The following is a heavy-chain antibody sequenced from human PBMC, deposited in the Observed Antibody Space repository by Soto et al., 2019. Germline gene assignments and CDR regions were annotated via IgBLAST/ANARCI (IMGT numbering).Heavy chain of an antibody. D-gene: IGHD2-15*01. CDR1: GFTFSSYG. CDR3: ARDQTQYCSGGSCYGIFDY. V-gene: IGHV3-33*01. Sequence: GGSLRLSCAASGFTFSSYGMHWVRQAPGKGLEWVAVIWYDGSNKYYADSVKGRFTISRDNSKNTLYLQMNSLRAEDTAVYYCARDQTQYCSGGSCYGIFDYWGQGTLVTVSS. CDR2: IWYDGSNK. J-gene: IGHJ4*02.